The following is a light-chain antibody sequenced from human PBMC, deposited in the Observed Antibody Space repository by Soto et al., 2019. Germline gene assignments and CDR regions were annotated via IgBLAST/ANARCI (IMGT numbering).Light chain of an antibody. Sequence: QSALTQPASVSGSPGQSITISCTGTSSDVGSYHLVSWYQHHPGKAPKLMIYEGSKRPSGGSNRFSGSKSGTTASLTISGLQAEDEADYYCCSYAGSSTFVFGTGTKLTVL. V-gene: IGLV2-23*01. CDR2: EGS. CDR3: CSYAGSSTFV. J-gene: IGLJ1*01. CDR1: SSDVGSYHL.